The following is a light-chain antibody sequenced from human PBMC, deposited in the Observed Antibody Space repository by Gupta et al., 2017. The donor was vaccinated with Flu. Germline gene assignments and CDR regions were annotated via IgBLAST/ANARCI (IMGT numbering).Light chain of an antibody. V-gene: IGKV2-30*01. J-gene: IGKJ1*01. CDR2: RVS. CDR3: MQGTHVWT. CDR1: QSLVYSDGGTY. Sequence: DVVMTQSPLSLPVTLGQPASISCRSSQSLVYSDGGTYLNWFHQRPGQSPRRLIYRVSNRDSGVPDRFSGSGSGTDFTLKISRVEAEDVGVYYCMQGTHVWTFGQGTRVEIK.